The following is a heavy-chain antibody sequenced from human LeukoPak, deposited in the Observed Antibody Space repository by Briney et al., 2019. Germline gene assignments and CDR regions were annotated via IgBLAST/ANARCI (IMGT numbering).Heavy chain of an antibody. V-gene: IGHV4-59*02. D-gene: IGHD2-15*01. CDR3: ARDCSGDGCYSRTLAI. CDR2: IHSSGST. J-gene: IGHJ3*02. CDR1: GDSVSGYY. Sequence: PSETLSLTCGVSGDSVSGYYWSWIRRPPEKGLEWIGYIHSSGSTNYSPSLKSRLALSVDTSKNQFSLNLNSVTAADTAVYYCARDCSGDGCYSRTLAIWGQGTMVIVSS.